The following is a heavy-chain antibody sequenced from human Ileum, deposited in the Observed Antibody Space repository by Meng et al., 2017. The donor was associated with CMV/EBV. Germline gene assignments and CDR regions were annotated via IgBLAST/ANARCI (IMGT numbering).Heavy chain of an antibody. CDR2: IYSGGST. Sequence: GGSLRLSCAASGFTVSSNYMSWVRQAPGKGLEWVTVIYSGGSTYYADSVKGRFTISRDNSKNTLYLQMNSLRAEDTAVYYCARQVWSGYPIYYYYGMDVWGQGNTVNGAS. D-gene: IGHD3-3*01. V-gene: IGHV3-53*01. J-gene: IGHJ6*02. CDR1: GFTVSSNY. CDR3: ARQVWSGYPIYYYYGMDV.